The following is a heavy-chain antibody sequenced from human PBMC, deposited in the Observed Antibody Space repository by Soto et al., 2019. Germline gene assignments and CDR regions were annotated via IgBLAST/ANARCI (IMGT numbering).Heavy chain of an antibody. V-gene: IGHV4-39*02. CDR2: IYYRGNT. J-gene: IGHJ4*02. CDR3: ARGAVNYFDY. Sequence: QLQLQESGPGLVKPSETLSLTCSVSGGSISSSSYYWGWIRQPPGKGLEWIGSIYYRGNTYYNPSLKSRITISVDTSKNHFSLKLISLTAADTAVYYCARGAVNYFDYWGQGTLVTVSS. D-gene: IGHD6-19*01. CDR1: GGSISSSSYY.